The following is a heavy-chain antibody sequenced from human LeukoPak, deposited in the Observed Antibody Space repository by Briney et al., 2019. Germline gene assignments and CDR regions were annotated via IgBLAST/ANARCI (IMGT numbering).Heavy chain of an antibody. CDR2: IYYSGSS. D-gene: IGHD1-1*01. V-gene: IGHV4-61*03. CDR3: ASGFRGQLGYFDY. Sequence: SETLSLTCTVSGGSISSSGYYWSWIRQPPGKGLEWIGYIYYSGSSNYNPSLKSRVTMSVDTSKNHFSLKLSSVTAADTAVYYCASGFRGQLGYFDYWGQGTLVTVSS. CDR1: GGSISSSGYY. J-gene: IGHJ4*02.